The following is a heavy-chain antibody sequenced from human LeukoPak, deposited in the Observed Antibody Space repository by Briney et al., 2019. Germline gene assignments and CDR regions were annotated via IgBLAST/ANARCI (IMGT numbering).Heavy chain of an antibody. CDR3: AKDLPPFAGVVVPAGTE. CDR1: GFTFSSYG. J-gene: IGHJ4*02. CDR2: IRYDGSNK. Sequence: VGSLRLSCAASGFTFSSYGMHWVRQAPGKGLEWVAFIRYDGSNKYYADSVKGRFTFSRDNSKNTLYLQMNSLRAEDTAVYYCAKDLPPFAGVVVPAGTEWGQGTLVTVSS. V-gene: IGHV3-30*02. D-gene: IGHD2-2*01.